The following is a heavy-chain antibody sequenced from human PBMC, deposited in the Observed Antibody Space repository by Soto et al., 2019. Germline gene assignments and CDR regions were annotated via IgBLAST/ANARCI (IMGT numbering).Heavy chain of an antibody. CDR1: GGSISSSSYY. D-gene: IGHD2-8*01. J-gene: IGHJ4*02. CDR3: ARDKYCTNGVCPNDY. CDR2: IYYSGST. Sequence: SETLSLTCTVSGGSISSSSYYWGWIRQPPGKGLEWIGSIYYSGSTYYNPSLKSRVTISVDTSKNQFSLKLSSVTAADTAVYYCARDKYCTNGVCPNDYWGQGTLVTVSS. V-gene: IGHV4-39*01.